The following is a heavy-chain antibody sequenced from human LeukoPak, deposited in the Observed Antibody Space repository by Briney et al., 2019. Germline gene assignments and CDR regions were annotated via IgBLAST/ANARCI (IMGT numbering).Heavy chain of an antibody. CDR3: ARSEGILTGYYDY. V-gene: IGHV1-69*04. CDR2: IIPILGIA. Sequence: ASVKVSCKASGGTFSSYAISWVRQAPGQGLEWMGRIIPILGIANYAQKFQGRVTITADKSTSTAYMELSSLRSEDTAVYYCARSEGILTGYYDYWGQGTLVTVSS. CDR1: GGTFSSYA. J-gene: IGHJ4*02. D-gene: IGHD3-9*01.